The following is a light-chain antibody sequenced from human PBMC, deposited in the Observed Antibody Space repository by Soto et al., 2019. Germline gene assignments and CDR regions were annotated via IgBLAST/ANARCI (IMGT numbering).Light chain of an antibody. V-gene: IGKV3-20*01. CDR2: DAS. CDR3: QQYGSSGT. J-gene: IGKJ1*01. Sequence: EIVMTQSPDTLSVSPGERATLSCRASQSVSSYLAWYQQKPGQAPRLLIYDASNRATGIPDRFSGSGSGTDFTLTISRLEPEDFAVYYCQQYGSSGTFGQGTKVDI. CDR1: QSVSSY.